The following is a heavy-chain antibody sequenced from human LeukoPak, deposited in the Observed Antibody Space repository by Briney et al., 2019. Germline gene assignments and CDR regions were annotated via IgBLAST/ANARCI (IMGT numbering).Heavy chain of an antibody. D-gene: IGHD3/OR15-3a*01. J-gene: IGHJ4*02. Sequence: ASVKVSCKASGGTFSSYAISWVRQAPGQGLEWMGRIIPIFGTANYAQKFQGRVTITTDESTSTAYMEPSSLRSEDTAVYYCARDSRAPMISDYWGQGTLVTVSS. CDR2: IIPIFGTA. V-gene: IGHV1-69*05. CDR1: GGTFSSYA. CDR3: ARDSRAPMISDY.